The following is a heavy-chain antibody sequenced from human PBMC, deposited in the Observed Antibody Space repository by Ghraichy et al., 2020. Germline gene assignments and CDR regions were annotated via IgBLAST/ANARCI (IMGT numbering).Heavy chain of an antibody. D-gene: IGHD6-19*01. J-gene: IGHJ4*02. CDR2: IYSAGST. CDR1: GFTVSSNY. V-gene: IGHV3-66*01. CDR3: ARAIAVAANFDY. Sequence: GGSLRLSCAASGFTVSSNYMNWVRQAPGKGLEWVSGIYSAGSTYYADSVKGRFTISRDNSKNTLFLQMNSLRPEDTAVYYCARAIAVAANFDYWGQGTLVTVSS.